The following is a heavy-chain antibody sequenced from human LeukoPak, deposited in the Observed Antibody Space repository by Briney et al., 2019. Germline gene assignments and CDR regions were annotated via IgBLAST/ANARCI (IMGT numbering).Heavy chain of an antibody. D-gene: IGHD2-21*01. Sequence: ASVKVSCKASGYTFTSYGISWVRQAPGQGLEWMGWIGAYNGNTNYAQKLQGRVTMTTDTSTSTAYMELRSLRSDDTAVYYCARRHIADDAFDIWGQGTMVTVSS. CDR3: ARRHIADDAFDI. J-gene: IGHJ3*02. CDR2: IGAYNGNT. CDR1: GYTFTSYG. V-gene: IGHV1-18*01.